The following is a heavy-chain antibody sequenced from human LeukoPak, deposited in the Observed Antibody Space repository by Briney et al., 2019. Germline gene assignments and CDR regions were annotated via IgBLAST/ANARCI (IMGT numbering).Heavy chain of an antibody. V-gene: IGHV4-39*01. J-gene: IGHJ6*03. CDR1: GGSISSYY. Sequence: SETLSLTCTVSGGSISSYYWGWIRQPPGKDLEWIGSIYYSGSTYYNPSLKSRLTMSVDTSKNQFSLKLSSVTASDTAVYYCARHGGDVTHYYHMDVWGKGTTVTVSS. D-gene: IGHD2-21*02. CDR2: IYYSGST. CDR3: ARHGGDVTHYYHMDV.